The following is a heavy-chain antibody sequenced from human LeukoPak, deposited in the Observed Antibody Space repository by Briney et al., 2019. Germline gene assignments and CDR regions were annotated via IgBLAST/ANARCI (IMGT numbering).Heavy chain of an antibody. CDR2: INPSGGST. D-gene: IGHD2-8*01. CDR1: GYTFTSYY. J-gene: IGHJ4*02. CDR3: ARALMVYAKSPGY. V-gene: IGHV1-46*01. Sequence: GASVKVSCKASGYTFTSYYMHWVRQAPGQGLEWMGIINPSGGSTSYAQKFQGRVTMTRDMPTSTVYMELSSLRSEDTAVYYCARALMVYAKSPGYWGKETLVTVSS.